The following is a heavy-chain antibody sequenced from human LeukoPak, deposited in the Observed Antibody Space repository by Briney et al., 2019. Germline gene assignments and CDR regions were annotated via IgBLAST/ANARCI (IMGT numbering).Heavy chain of an antibody. CDR2: IYYSGST. J-gene: IGHJ5*02. Sequence: PSETLSLTRAVSGGSISSYYWSWIRQPPGKGLEWIGYIYYSGSTNYNPSLKSRVTISVDTSKNQFSLKLSSVTAADTAVYYCARERLGESRRNNWFDPWGQGTLVTVSS. CDR3: ARERLGESRRNNWFDP. D-gene: IGHD3-16*01. CDR1: GGSISSYY. V-gene: IGHV4-59*01.